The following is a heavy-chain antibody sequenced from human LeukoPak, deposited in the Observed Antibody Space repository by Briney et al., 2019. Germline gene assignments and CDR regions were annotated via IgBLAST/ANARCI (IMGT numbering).Heavy chain of an antibody. CDR2: INHSGST. Sequence: NPGGSLRLSCAASGFTFSNAWMSWVRQAPGKGLEWIGEINHSGSTNYNPSLKSRVTISVDTSKNQFSLKLSSVTAADTAVYYCARLDTYYYGSGREYWGQGTLVTVSS. V-gene: IGHV4-34*01. CDR1: GFTFSNAW. J-gene: IGHJ4*02. CDR3: ARLDTYYYGSGREY. D-gene: IGHD3-10*01.